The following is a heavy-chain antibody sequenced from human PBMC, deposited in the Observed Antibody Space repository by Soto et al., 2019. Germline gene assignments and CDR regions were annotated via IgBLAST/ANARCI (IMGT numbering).Heavy chain of an antibody. CDR2: IWYDGSNK. Sequence: PGGSLRLSCAASGFTFSSYGMHWVRQAPGKGLEWVAVIWYDGSNKYYADSVKGRFTISRDNSKNTLYLQMNSLRAEDTAVYYCARVGGIAAAGTPALPYYYGMDVWGQGTTVTVSS. CDR3: ARVGGIAAAGTPALPYYYGMDV. V-gene: IGHV3-33*01. D-gene: IGHD6-13*01. J-gene: IGHJ6*02. CDR1: GFTFSSYG.